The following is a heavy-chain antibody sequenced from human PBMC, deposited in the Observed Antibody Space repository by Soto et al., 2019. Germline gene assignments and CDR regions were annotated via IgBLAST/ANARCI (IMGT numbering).Heavy chain of an antibody. J-gene: IGHJ6*02. CDR2: INPNSGGT. Sequence: EASVKVSCKASGYTFTGYYMYWVRQAPGQGLEWMGWINPNSGGTNYAQKFQGWVTMTRDTSISTAYMELSRLRSDDTAVYSCARVGFVGTYGMDVWGQGTTVTVSS. V-gene: IGHV1-2*04. CDR1: GYTFTGYY. CDR3: ARVGFVGTYGMDV. D-gene: IGHD2-15*01.